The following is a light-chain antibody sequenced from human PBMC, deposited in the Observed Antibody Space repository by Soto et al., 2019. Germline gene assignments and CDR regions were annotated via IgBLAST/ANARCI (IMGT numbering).Light chain of an antibody. CDR2: YAS. CDR1: QSVTNS. Sequence: EIVLTQSPATLSLSPGERATLSCRASQSVTNSLAWYQQKPGQAPRLLIYYASNRATGIPARFSGSGSGTDFTLTISSLEPEDFAVYYCQQRSNWPPTFGQGTKVDIK. J-gene: IGKJ1*01. CDR3: QQRSNWPPT. V-gene: IGKV3-11*01.